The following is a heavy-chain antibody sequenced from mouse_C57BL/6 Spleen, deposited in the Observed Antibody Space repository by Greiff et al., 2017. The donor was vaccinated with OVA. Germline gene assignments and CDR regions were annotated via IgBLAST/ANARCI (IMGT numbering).Heavy chain of an antibody. D-gene: IGHD1-1*01. V-gene: IGHV1-81*01. CDR3: ASTTVVATHGY. J-gene: IGHJ2*01. CDR2: IYPRSGNT. CDR1: GYTFTSYG. Sequence: VQLQQSGAELARPGASVKLSCKASGYTFTSYGISWVKQRTGQGLEWIGEIYPRSGNTYYNEKFKGKATLTADKSSSTAYMELRSLTSEDSAVYFCASTTVVATHGYWGQGTTLTVSS.